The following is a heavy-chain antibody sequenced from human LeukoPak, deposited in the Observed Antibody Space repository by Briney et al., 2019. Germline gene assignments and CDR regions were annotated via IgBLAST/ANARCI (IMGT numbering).Heavy chain of an antibody. CDR1: GYTFISYG. J-gene: IGHJ5*02. CDR3: ARDPDISTNWFDP. D-gene: IGHD3-9*01. CDR2: ISTYNGNT. V-gene: IGHV1-18*01. Sequence: ASVKVSCKASGYTFISYGISWVRQAPGQGLEWLGWISTYNGNTSYAQKFQGRVTMTTDTSTSTAYMELRSLRSDDTAVYYCARDPDISTNWFDPWGQGTLVTVSS.